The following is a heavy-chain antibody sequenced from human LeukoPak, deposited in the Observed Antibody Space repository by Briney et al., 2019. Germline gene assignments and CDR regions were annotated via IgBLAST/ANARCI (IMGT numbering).Heavy chain of an antibody. Sequence: SKTLSLTCAVYGGSFSGYYWSWIRQPPGKGLEWIGEINHSGSTNYNPSLKSRVTISVDTSKNQFSLKLSSVTAAGTAVYYCAREGYSGYDYAGYWGQGTLVTVSS. J-gene: IGHJ4*02. CDR2: INHSGST. CDR1: GGSFSGYY. CDR3: AREGYSGYDYAGY. D-gene: IGHD5-12*01. V-gene: IGHV4-34*01.